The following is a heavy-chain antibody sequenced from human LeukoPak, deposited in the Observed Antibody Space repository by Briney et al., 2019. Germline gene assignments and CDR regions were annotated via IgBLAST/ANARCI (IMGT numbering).Heavy chain of an antibody. CDR2: ISGSGDST. Sequence: GGSLRLSCAASGFTFSSYAVRWVRQAPGKALEWVAVISGSGDSTNYADSVRGRFTISRGSSKNTLYLQTNSLRVEDTALYYCAKADCIHTDCYVLDYWGQGTLVTVSS. CDR3: AKADCIHTDCYVLDY. V-gene: IGHV3-23*01. CDR1: GFTFSSYA. D-gene: IGHD2-2*01. J-gene: IGHJ4*02.